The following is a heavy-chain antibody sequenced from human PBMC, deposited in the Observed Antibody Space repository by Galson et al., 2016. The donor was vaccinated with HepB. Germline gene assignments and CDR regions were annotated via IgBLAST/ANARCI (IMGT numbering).Heavy chain of an antibody. CDR3: AKRSFDI. CDR1: GFTFRSYG. Sequence: SLRLSCAASGFTFRSYGMHWVRQAPGKGLEWVAVTSDDGSKKNYADSVKGRFTISRDNSKNTLYLQMNSLRSDDSAVYYCAKRSFDIWGQGTMVTVSS. CDR2: TSDDGSKK. V-gene: IGHV3-30*18. J-gene: IGHJ3*02.